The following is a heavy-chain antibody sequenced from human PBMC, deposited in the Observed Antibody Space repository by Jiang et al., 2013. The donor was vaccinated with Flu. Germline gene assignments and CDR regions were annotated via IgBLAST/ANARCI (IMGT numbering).Heavy chain of an antibody. CDR1: GFTFNTYG. CDR3: ARPIAAVGGGGMDV. D-gene: IGHD6-13*01. V-gene: IGHV3-33*01. J-gene: IGHJ6*01. Sequence: AASGFTFNTYGMHWVRQAPGKGLEWVAVIWSDGSKKYYRDSVKGRFTISRDNSKNTVYLQMNSLRAEDTAVYYCARPIAAVGGGGMDVWGQGTTVTVSS. CDR2: IWSDGSKK.